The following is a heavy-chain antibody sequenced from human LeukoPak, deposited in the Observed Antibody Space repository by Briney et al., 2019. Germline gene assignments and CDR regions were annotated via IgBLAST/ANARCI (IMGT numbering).Heavy chain of an antibody. CDR3: ALTNYGGNSPFGDY. V-gene: IGHV3-21*01. D-gene: IGHD4-23*01. J-gene: IGHJ4*02. Sequence: KTGGSLRLSCAPSGFTFSSYSMNWVRQAPGKGLEWVSSISSSSYYIYYADSAKGRFTISRDNAKNSLYLQMNSLRAEDTAVYYCALTNYGGNSPFGDYWGQGTLVTVSS. CDR1: GFTFSSYS. CDR2: ISSSSYYI.